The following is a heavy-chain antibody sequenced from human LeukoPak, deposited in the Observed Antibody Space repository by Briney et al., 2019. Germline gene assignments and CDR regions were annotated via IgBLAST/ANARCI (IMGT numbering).Heavy chain of an antibody. V-gene: IGHV1-2*02. Sequence: ASVKVSCKASEYTFTAYYIHWVRQAPGQGLEWMGWINPNSGGTNYAQKFQGRVTMTRDTSISTAYMELSRLRSDDTAVYYCLMGYMGRKYYYYYMDVWGKGTTVTVSS. CDR3: LMGYMGRKYYYYYMDV. D-gene: IGHD5-12*01. CDR2: INPNSGGT. J-gene: IGHJ6*03. CDR1: EYTFTAYY.